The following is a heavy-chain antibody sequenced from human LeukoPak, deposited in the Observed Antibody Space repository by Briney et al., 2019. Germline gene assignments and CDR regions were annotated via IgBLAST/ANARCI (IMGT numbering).Heavy chain of an antibody. Sequence: GGSLRLSCVASGFTFSSYSMNWVRQAPGKGLEWVSSISSSSYIYYADSVKGRFTISRDNAKNSLYLQMNSLRAEDTAVYYCARASDYYDSSGYYGFDYWGQGTLVTVSS. J-gene: IGHJ4*02. D-gene: IGHD3-22*01. V-gene: IGHV3-21*01. CDR1: GFTFSSYS. CDR3: ARASDYYDSSGYYGFDY. CDR2: ISSSSYI.